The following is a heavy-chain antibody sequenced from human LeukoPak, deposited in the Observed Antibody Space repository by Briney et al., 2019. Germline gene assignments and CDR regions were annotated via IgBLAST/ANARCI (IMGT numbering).Heavy chain of an antibody. D-gene: IGHD4-17*01. CDR1: GFTFSSYA. V-gene: IGHV3-23*01. Sequence: GGSLRLSCAASGFTFSSYAMSWVRQAPGKGLEWVSAISGSGGSTYYADSVKGRFTISRDNSKNTLYLQMNSLRAEDTAVYYCAKARYGDYVAPVGGPFDYWGQGTLVTGSS. J-gene: IGHJ4*02. CDR3: AKARYGDYVAPVGGPFDY. CDR2: ISGSGGST.